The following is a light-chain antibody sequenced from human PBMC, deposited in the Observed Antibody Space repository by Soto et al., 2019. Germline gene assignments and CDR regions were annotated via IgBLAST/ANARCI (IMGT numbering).Light chain of an antibody. CDR1: QSRSSDD. Sequence: PAPKATLSRNASQSRSSDDLAWYQQQPGQAPRLLIFAASNRATGIPDRFSGSGPGTDFALTISRLEPEDFAVYYCQHYGTSPGTVAEGTRLEI. CDR2: AAS. V-gene: IGKV3-20*01. CDR3: QHYGTSPGT. J-gene: IGKJ5*01.